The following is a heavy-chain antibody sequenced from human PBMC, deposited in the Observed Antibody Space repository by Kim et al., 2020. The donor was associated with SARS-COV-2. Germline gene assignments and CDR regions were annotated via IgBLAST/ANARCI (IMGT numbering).Heavy chain of an antibody. V-gene: IGHV3-43*01. D-gene: IGHD3-10*01. Sequence: SVKGRFTISRDNSKNSLYLQMNSLRTEDTALYYCAKDDSLIPMVQGVFDYWGQGTLVTVSS. CDR3: AKDDSLIPMVQGVFDY. J-gene: IGHJ4*02.